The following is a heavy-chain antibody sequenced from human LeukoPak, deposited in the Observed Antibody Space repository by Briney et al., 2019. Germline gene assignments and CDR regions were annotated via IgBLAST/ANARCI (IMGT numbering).Heavy chain of an antibody. CDR1: GDSISSGSW. J-gene: IGHJ3*02. Sequence: SGTLSLTCAVFGDSISSGSWWSWVRQPPGKGLEWIGSIYYSGSTYYNPSLKSRVTISVDTSKNRFSLKLSSVTAADTAVYYCARRSSSTGAFDIWGQGTMVTVSS. D-gene: IGHD6-13*01. CDR2: IYYSGST. CDR3: ARRSSSTGAFDI. V-gene: IGHV4-38-2*01.